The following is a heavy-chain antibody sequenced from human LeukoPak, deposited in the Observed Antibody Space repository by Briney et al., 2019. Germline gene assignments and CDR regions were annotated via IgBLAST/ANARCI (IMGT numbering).Heavy chain of an antibody. J-gene: IGHJ4*02. CDR3: ARWSLWFGELYYFDY. Sequence: SETLSLTCAVYGGSFSGYYWSWIRQPPGKGLEWIGEINHSGSTNYNPSLKSRVTISVDTSKNQFSLKLSSVTAADTAVYYCARWSLWFGELYYFDYWGQGTLVTVSS. CDR1: GGSFSGYY. CDR2: INHSGST. V-gene: IGHV4-34*01. D-gene: IGHD3-10*01.